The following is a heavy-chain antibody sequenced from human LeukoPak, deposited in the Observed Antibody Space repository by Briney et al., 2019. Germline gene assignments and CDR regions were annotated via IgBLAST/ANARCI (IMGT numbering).Heavy chain of an antibody. CDR1: GGSFSGYY. V-gene: IGHV4-59*08. D-gene: IGHD3-22*01. CDR3: ARRSGYYYDSSGYRRSYYFDY. CDR2: IYYSGST. Sequence: SETLSLTCAVYGGSFSGYYWSWIRQPPGKGLEWIGYIYYSGSTYYNPSLKSRVTISVDTSKNQFSLKLSSVTAADTAVYYCARRSGYYYDSSGYRRSYYFDYWGQGTLVTVSS. J-gene: IGHJ4*02.